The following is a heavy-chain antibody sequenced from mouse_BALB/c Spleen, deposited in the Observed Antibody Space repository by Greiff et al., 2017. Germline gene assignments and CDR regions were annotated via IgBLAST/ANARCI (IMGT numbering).Heavy chain of an antibody. D-gene: IGHD3-2*02. Sequence: QVQLQQSGAELVKPGASVKLSCKASGYTFTSYDINWVRQRPEQGLERIGWIFPGDGSTKYNEKFKGKATLTTDKSSSTAYMQLSRLTSEDSAVYFCARRLYFDYWGQGTTLTVSS. CDR2: IFPGDGST. V-gene: IGHV1S56*01. CDR3: ARRLYFDY. CDR1: GYTFTSYD. J-gene: IGHJ2*01.